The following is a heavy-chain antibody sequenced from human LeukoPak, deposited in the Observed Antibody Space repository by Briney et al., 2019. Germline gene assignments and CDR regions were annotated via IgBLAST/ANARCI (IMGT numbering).Heavy chain of an antibody. Sequence: PSETLSLTCTASGGSISSYYWSWIRQPPGKGLEWIGYIYYSGSTNYNPSLKSRVTISVDTSKNQFSLKLSSVTAADTAVYYCARQKGEMATPFDYWGQGTLVTVSS. CDR1: GGSISSYY. D-gene: IGHD5-24*01. CDR2: IYYSGST. CDR3: ARQKGEMATPFDY. J-gene: IGHJ4*02. V-gene: IGHV4-59*08.